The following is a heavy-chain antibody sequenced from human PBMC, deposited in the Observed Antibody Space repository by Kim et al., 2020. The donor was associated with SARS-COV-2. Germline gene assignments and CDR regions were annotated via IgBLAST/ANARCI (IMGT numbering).Heavy chain of an antibody. Sequence: GGSLRLSCAASGFTFSSYSMNWVRQAPGKGLEWVSYISISGSTIYYADSVKGRFTISRDNAKNSLYLQMNSLRDKDTAVYYCARGTSQAQQNWFDPWGQGTLVTVSS. J-gene: IGHJ5*02. CDR2: ISISGSTI. CDR1: GFTFSSYS. CDR3: ARGTSQAQQNWFDP. V-gene: IGHV3-48*02.